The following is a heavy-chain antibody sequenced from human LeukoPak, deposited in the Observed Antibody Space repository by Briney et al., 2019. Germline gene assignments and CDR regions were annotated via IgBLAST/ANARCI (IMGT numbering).Heavy chain of an antibody. D-gene: IGHD2-15*01. CDR1: GGTISDNY. V-gene: IGHV4-59*08. CDR2: AYYSGHT. J-gene: IGHJ4*02. Sequence: SETVSLTCTVSGGTISDNYWSWIRQPPGKGLGWIGYAYYSGHTNYNSSLKSRVTMSLDTSKSQYSLRLSSVTAADTAVYFCARHPFATPFDYWGPGTLVTVSS. CDR3: ARHPFATPFDY.